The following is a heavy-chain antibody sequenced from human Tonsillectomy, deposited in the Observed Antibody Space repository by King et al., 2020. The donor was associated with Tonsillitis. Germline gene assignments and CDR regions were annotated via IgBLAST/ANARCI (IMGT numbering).Heavy chain of an antibody. CDR2: INPSGTGT. Sequence: VQMVQTGAEVKEPGASLKVSCKASGFSFTNYYMHWVRQAPGQRLEWMGLINPSGTGTGYAQNFQGRITMTRDMSTGTDYMELSSLRSDGPAVYYCAREGGSFRHFDLWGRGTLVTVSS. D-gene: IGHD2/OR15-2a*01. CDR1: GFSFTNYY. J-gene: IGHJ2*01. V-gene: IGHV1-46*01. CDR3: AREGGSFRHFDL.